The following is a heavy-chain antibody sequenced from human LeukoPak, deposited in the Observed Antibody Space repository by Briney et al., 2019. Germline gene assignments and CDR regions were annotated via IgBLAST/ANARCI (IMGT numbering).Heavy chain of an antibody. V-gene: IGHV1-24*01. D-gene: IGHD6-13*01. CDR2: FDPEDGET. CDR1: GYTLTELS. J-gene: IGHJ4*02. Sequence: GASVTVSCKVSGYTLTELSMHWVRQAPGKGLEWMGGFDPEDGETIYAQKFQGRVTMTEDTSTDTAYMELSSLRSEDTAVYYCATAGYSSSWYMNYWGQGTLVTVSS. CDR3: ATAGYSSSWYMNY.